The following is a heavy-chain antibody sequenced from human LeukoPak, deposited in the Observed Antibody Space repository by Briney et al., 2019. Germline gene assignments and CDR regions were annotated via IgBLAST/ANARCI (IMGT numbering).Heavy chain of an antibody. CDR2: IYYSGST. CDR1: GFTFSDYY. CDR3: ARHGPTWNYGEIDY. J-gene: IGHJ4*02. Sequence: GSLRLSCAASGFTFSDYYMSWIRQAPGKGLEWIGYIYYSGSTYYNPSLKSRVTISVDTSKNKFSLKLSSVTAADTAVYYCARHGPTWNYGEIDYWGQGTLVTVSS. V-gene: IGHV4-59*08. D-gene: IGHD1-7*01.